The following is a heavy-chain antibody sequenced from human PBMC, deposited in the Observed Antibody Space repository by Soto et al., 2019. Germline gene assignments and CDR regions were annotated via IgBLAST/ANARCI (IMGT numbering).Heavy chain of an antibody. CDR2: ITPIFGTA. D-gene: IGHD5-12*01. Sequence: SVKVSCKXSGGTFSSYAISWVRQAPGQGLEWMGGITPIFGTANYAQKFQGRVTITADESTSTAYMELSSLRSEDTAVYYCARGRDGYNGDAFDIWGQGTMVTVSS. CDR1: GGTFSSYA. J-gene: IGHJ3*02. V-gene: IGHV1-69*13. CDR3: ARGRDGYNGDAFDI.